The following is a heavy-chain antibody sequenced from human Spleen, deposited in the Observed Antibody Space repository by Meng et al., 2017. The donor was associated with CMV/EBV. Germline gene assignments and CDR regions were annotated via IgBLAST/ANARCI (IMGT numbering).Heavy chain of an antibody. Sequence: QRQQSCPGPRNPSESLSLPSIASGGSIINTTAATHWGCFPPPPGKELAWIGSISYGGSTHYNPSLQSRVTISRDTSKHQLSLKLTSAIAADTAVYYCARDWWYGYATWGQGTLVTVSS. CDR2: ISYGGST. V-gene: IGHV4-39*07. CDR1: GGSIINTTAATH. CDR3: ARDWWYGYAT. D-gene: IGHD2-15*01. J-gene: IGHJ4*02.